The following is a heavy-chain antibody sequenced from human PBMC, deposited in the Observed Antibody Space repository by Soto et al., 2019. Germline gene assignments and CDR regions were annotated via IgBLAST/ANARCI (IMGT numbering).Heavy chain of an antibody. V-gene: IGHV3-23*01. CDR1: GFTFSNSA. J-gene: IGHJ6*02. D-gene: IGHD2-21*02. CDR2: ISASGRST. Sequence: EVQLLEAGGALAQPGGSLRLSCTASGFTFSNSAMSWVRQAPGKGLEWVSIISASGRSTYHAASVKGRFTISRDNSKATVYLQMTRLRAEDTAIYYCASLGVGDWANYYYYYGMDVWGQGTTVTVSS. CDR3: ASLGVGDWANYYYYYGMDV.